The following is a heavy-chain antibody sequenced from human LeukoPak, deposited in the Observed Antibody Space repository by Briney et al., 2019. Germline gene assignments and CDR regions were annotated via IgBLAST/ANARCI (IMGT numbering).Heavy chain of an antibody. CDR1: GYTFTGYY. CDR2: INPNSGGT. D-gene: IGHD6-19*01. J-gene: IGHJ4*02. CDR3: ARSSGWYGFDY. Sequence: GASVKVSCKASGYTFTGYYMHWVRQVPGQGLEWMGWINPNSGGTNYVQKFQGRVTMTRDTSISTAYMELSRLRSDDTAVYYCARSSGWYGFDYWGQGTLVTVSS. V-gene: IGHV1-2*02.